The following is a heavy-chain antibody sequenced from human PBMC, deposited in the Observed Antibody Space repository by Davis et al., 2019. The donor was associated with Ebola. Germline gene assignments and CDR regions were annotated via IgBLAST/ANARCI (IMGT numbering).Heavy chain of an antibody. CDR1: GFTFDDYG. J-gene: IGHJ6*03. D-gene: IGHD3-10*01. V-gene: IGHV3-49*04. CDR3: TTGPMRPPGPYYYYYMDV. CDR2: IRSKAYGGTT. Sequence: GESLKISCAASGFTFDDYGMSWVRQAPGKGLEWVGFIRSKAYGGTTEYAASVKGRFTISRHDSKSIAYLQMNSLKTEDTAVYYCTTGPMRPPGPYYYYYMDVWGKGTTVTVSS.